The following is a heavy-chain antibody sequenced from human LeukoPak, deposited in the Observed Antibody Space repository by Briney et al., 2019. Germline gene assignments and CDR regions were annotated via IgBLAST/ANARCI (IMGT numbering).Heavy chain of an antibody. CDR3: ASSGSYYKDFDY. Sequence: PGETLKISCTDTGYIYTTYTIGCGRQIPGKGLEGMGIIYPGDSDTRYSPSFQGQVTISADKYISTAYLQWSSLKASDTAMYYCASSGSYYKDFDYWGQGTLVTVSS. CDR2: IYPGDSDT. V-gene: IGHV5-51*01. D-gene: IGHD3-10*01. J-gene: IGHJ4*02. CDR1: GYIYTTYT.